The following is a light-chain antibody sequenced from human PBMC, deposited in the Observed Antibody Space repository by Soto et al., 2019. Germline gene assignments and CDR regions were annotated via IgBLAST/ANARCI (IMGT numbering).Light chain of an antibody. J-gene: IGKJ1*01. Sequence: NLFTQSPDPLSLSPGEKATLSRRASQSVSSSYLAWYQQTPGQAPRLLIYGTSNRATGIPDRFSGSGSGTDFTLTTSRLEPEDFAVYYCQQYGNSRWTFGQGTKVDIK. CDR2: GTS. CDR3: QQYGNSRWT. CDR1: QSVSSSY. V-gene: IGKV3-20*01.